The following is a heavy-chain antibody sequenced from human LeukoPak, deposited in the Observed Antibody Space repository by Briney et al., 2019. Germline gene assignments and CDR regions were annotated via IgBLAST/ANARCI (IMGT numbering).Heavy chain of an antibody. D-gene: IGHD3-22*01. V-gene: IGHV3-21*01. CDR1: GFTFSSYS. Sequence: PGGSLRLSCAASGFTFSSYSMNWVRQAPGKGLEWVSSISSSSSYIYYADSVKGRFTISRDNAKNSLYLQMNSLRAEDTAVYYCAREASAAYYYDSSGYYWEDYWGQGTLATVSS. J-gene: IGHJ4*02. CDR2: ISSSSSYI. CDR3: AREASAAYYYDSSGYYWEDY.